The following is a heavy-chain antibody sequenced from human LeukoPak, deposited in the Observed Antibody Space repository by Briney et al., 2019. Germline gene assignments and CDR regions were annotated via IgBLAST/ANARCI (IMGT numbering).Heavy chain of an antibody. Sequence: GGSLRLSCAASGFTFSSYTMNRVRQAPGKGLEWVSSITTSSTYIYYADSVRGRFTTSRDNAKNSLYLRMSSLRVEDTAVYYCARGEGYYASGSYYIDYWGQGTLVTVSS. CDR2: ITTSSTYI. CDR3: ARGEGYYASGSYYIDY. J-gene: IGHJ4*02. CDR1: GFTFSSYT. V-gene: IGHV3-21*01. D-gene: IGHD3-10*01.